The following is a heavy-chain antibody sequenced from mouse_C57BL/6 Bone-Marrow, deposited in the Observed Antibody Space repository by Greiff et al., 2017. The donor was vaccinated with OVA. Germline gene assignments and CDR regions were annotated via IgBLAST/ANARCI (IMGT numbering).Heavy chain of an antibody. D-gene: IGHD2-5*01. CDR2: IDPENGDT. J-gene: IGHJ4*01. Sequence: VQLQQSGAELVRPGASVKLSCTASGFNIKDDYMHWVKQRPEQGLEWIGWIDPENGDTEYASKFQGKATITADTSSNTAYLQLSSLTSEDTAVYYCAYYSNPYYAMDYWGQGTSVTGSS. V-gene: IGHV14-4*01. CDR1: GFNIKDDY. CDR3: AYYSNPYYAMDY.